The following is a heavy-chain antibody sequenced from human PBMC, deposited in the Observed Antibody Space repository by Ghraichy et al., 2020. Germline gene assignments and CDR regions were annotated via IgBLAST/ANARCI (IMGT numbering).Heavy chain of an antibody. D-gene: IGHD6-19*01. J-gene: IGHJ4*02. CDR3: ARGRYSSGWYPDY. Sequence: TLSLTCAVYGGSFSGYYWSWIRQPPGKGLEWIGEINHSGSTNYNPSLKSRVTISVDTSKNQFSLKLSSVTAADTAVYYCARGRYSSGWYPDYWGQGTLVTVSS. CDR2: INHSGST. V-gene: IGHV4-34*01. CDR1: GGSFSGYY.